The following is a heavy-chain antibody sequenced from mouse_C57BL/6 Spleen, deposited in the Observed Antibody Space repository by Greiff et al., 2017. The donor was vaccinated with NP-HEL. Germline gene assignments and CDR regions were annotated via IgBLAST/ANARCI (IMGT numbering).Heavy chain of an antibody. CDR2: IWGDGST. Sequence: VQGVESGPGLVAPSQSLSITCTVSGFSLTSYGVSWVRQPPGKGLEWLGVIWGDGSTNYHSALISRLSISKDNSKSQVFLKLNSLQTDDTATYYCARITTVVAPPEDYYAMDYWGQGTSVTVSS. CDR3: ARITTVVAPPEDYYAMDY. J-gene: IGHJ4*01. V-gene: IGHV2-3*01. CDR1: GFSLTSYG. D-gene: IGHD1-1*01.